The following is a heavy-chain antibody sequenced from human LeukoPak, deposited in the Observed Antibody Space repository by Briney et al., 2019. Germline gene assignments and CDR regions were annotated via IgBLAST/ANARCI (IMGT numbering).Heavy chain of an antibody. Sequence: GGSLRLSCAASGFTFSSYGMHWVRQAPGKGLEWVAVISYDGSNKYYRDSMKDRFTIYRDNSKNTLYLQMNSLRAEDTAVYYCAISGPAAAGTYYYYGMDVWGKGTTVTVSS. CDR1: GFTFSSYG. J-gene: IGHJ6*04. CDR3: AISGPAAAGTYYYYGMDV. V-gene: IGHV3-30*03. D-gene: IGHD6-13*01. CDR2: ISYDGSNK.